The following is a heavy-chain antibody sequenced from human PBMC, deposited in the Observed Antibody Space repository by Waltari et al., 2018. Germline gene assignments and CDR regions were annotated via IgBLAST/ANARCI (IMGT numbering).Heavy chain of an antibody. V-gene: IGHV1-24*01. CDR1: GYTLYELS. CDR2: FDPKEPET. Sequence: QVQVVQSGAEVKNPGPSVKVSCKVPGYTLYELSMQWLRKPPGKGLGWMGGFDPKEPETVNSQNLQRRVTITEDATTDTAYMQLTSLRPEDTAVYYCVTGRTMRSVGGILVIEHGLRAGYFQFWGQGTLVVVSS. CDR3: VTGRTMRSVGGILVIEHGLRAGYFQF. J-gene: IGHJ1*01. D-gene: IGHD3-16*02.